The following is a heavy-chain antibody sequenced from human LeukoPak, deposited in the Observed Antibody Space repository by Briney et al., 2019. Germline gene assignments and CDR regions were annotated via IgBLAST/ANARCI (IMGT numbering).Heavy chain of an antibody. D-gene: IGHD6-6*01. J-gene: IGHJ6*02. V-gene: IGHV4-34*01. CDR3: ASIIAARPKSYYYYGMDV. CDR1: GGSFSGYY. Sequence: SETLSLTCAVYGGSFSGYYWSWIRQPPGKGLEWIGEINHSGSTNYNPSLKSRVTISVDTSKNQFSLKLSSVTAADTAVYYCASIIAARPKSYYYYGMDVWGQGTTVTVSS. CDR2: INHSGST.